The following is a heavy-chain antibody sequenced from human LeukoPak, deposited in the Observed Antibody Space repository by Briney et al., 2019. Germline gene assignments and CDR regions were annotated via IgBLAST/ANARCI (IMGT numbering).Heavy chain of an antibody. CDR3: ARDSGQWLRPKYYFDY. J-gene: IGHJ4*02. V-gene: IGHV4-38-2*02. CDR1: GCSISSGYY. D-gene: IGHD5-12*01. CDR2: IYHSGST. Sequence: SETLSLTCAVSGCSISSGYYWGWIRQPPGRGLEWIGSIYHSGSTYYNPSLKSRVTISVDTSKNQFSLKLSSVTAADTAVYYCARDSGQWLRPKYYFDYWGQGTLVTVSS.